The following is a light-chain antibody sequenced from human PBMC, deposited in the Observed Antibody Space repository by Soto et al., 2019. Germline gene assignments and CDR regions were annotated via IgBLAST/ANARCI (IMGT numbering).Light chain of an antibody. V-gene: IGKV3-20*01. CDR2: GAS. Sequence: EVVLPQSPGTLSSSPGERTTLSCRASQSAYINSLAWYHQKPGQPPRLLIYGASTSAAAIPDRFRASGSGADFGLSIDGLKPEDYANYDCQQYGDSPLTSRPGTKVD. CDR3: QQYGDSPLT. CDR1: QSAYINS. J-gene: IGKJ3*01.